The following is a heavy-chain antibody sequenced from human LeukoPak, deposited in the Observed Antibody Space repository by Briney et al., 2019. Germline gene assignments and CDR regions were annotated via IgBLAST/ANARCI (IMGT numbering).Heavy chain of an antibody. Sequence: SETLSLTCSVSGYSISSGYYWGWIRQPPGKGLEWIGSIYHSGSTYYNPSLKSRVTISVDTSKNQFSLKLSSVTAADTAVYYCARDSIRSHAFDIWGQGTMVTVSS. J-gene: IGHJ3*02. CDR3: ARDSIRSHAFDI. D-gene: IGHD2-21*01. CDR1: GYSISSGYY. CDR2: IYHSGST. V-gene: IGHV4-38-2*02.